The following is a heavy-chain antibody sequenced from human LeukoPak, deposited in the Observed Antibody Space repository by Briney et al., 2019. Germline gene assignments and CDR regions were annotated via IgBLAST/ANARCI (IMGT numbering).Heavy chain of an antibody. D-gene: IGHD1-26*01. CDR2: IYPSDSDT. CDR1: GYSFSTYW. V-gene: IGHV5-51*01. Sequence: GESLKISCKASGYSFSTYWIAWVRQMPGRGLEWMGIIYPSDSDTRYSPSFQGQVTISADKSITTAYLQWRSLKASDTAMYYCARTGSFDYWGQGTLVTVSS. J-gene: IGHJ4*02. CDR3: ARTGSFDY.